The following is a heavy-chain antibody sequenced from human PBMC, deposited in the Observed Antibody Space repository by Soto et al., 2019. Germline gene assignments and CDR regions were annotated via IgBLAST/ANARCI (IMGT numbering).Heavy chain of an antibody. Sequence: ASVKVSCKASGYSCTTYFINWVLQAPGQGLEWMGNINPNAGVTADAQRFQGRVIMTRDTSTSTVYMELSSLRSDDTAMYYCAKEENAFDVWGQGTVVTVSS. V-gene: IGHV1-46*01. CDR3: AKEENAFDV. J-gene: IGHJ3*01. CDR2: INPNAGVT. CDR1: GYSCTTYF.